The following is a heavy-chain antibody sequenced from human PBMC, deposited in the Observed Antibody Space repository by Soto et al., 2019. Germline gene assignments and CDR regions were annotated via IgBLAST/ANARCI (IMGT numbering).Heavy chain of an antibody. CDR2: LSAGSTST. CDR1: GFTFRRYA. Sequence: EVQLLESGGGLVQPGGSLRLSCTAPGFTFRRYAMNWVRQAPGKGLEWVSSLSAGSTSTYYADSVKGRFTISRDDSKNTLYLQMNTLRAEDTAVYYCAKDKLDFEAAGDYGVDVWGQGTTVIVSS. V-gene: IGHV3-23*01. D-gene: IGHD6-25*01. J-gene: IGHJ6*02. CDR3: AKDKLDFEAAGDYGVDV.